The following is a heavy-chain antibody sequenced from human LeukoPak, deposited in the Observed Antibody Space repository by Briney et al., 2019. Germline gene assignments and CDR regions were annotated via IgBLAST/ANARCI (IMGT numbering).Heavy chain of an antibody. J-gene: IGHJ4*02. D-gene: IGHD3-3*01. CDR2: IRYDGSNK. Sequence: PGGSLRLSCAASGFTFSSYGMHWVHQAPGKGLEWVAFIRYDGSNKYYADSVKGRFTISRDNSKNTMDLEMNSLRTEDTAMYYCARDSWGLSGYCDYWGQGTLVTVSP. CDR1: GFTFSSYG. CDR3: ARDSWGLSGYCDY. V-gene: IGHV3-30*02.